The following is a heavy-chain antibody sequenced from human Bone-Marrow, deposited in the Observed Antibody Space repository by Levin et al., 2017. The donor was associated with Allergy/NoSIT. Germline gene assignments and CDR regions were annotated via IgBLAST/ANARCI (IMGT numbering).Heavy chain of an antibody. D-gene: IGHD6-19*01. CDR3: ARLGWGSTSFDV. CDR1: GNIPSEPS. CDR2: FDPKDGQT. J-gene: IGHJ3*01. Sequence: ASVKVSCKVSGNIPSEPSMHWVRQAPGKGLDWMGGFDPKDGQTKSAQKFQGRVTLTEDTSTDTAYMELGSLTSEDTAVYYCARLGWGSTSFDVWGQGTMVTVSS. V-gene: IGHV1-24*01.